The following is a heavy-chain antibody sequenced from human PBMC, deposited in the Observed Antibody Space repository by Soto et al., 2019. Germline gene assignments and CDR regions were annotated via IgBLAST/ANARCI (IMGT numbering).Heavy chain of an antibody. V-gene: IGHV1-69*04. J-gene: IGHJ3*02. CDR3: ARDRYCSSTSCPNDAFYI. D-gene: IGHD2-2*01. Sequence: SVKVACKASGGTFSSYTISWVRQAPGEGLEWMGRIIPILGIANYAQKFQGRVTITADKSTSTAYMELSSLRSEDTAVYYCARDRYCSSTSCPNDAFYIWGQGTMVTGS. CDR2: IIPILGIA. CDR1: GGTFSSYT.